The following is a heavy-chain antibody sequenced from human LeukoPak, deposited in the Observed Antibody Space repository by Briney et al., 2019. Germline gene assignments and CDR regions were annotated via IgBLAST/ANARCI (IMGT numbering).Heavy chain of an antibody. CDR2: INTDGGFT. CDR3: TRGIAEAFDP. CDR1: GFTFSSYW. V-gene: IGHV3-74*01. D-gene: IGHD6-13*01. J-gene: IGHJ5*02. Sequence: GGSLTLSCAASGFTFSSYWIHWVRQAPGKGLVWVSRINTDGGFTDYADSVKGRFTVSRDNAKNTVYLQMNSLGDEDTAVYYCTRGIAEAFDPWGPGNLVSVSS.